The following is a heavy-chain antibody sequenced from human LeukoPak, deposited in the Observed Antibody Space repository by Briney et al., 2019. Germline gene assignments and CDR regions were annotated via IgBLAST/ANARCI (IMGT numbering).Heavy chain of an antibody. V-gene: IGHV3-7*01. D-gene: IGHD6-19*01. CDR1: GFTFSSYW. CDR3: ARGGSGWYLDFDY. J-gene: IGHJ4*02. CDR2: IKQDGSEK. Sequence: GGSLRLSCAASGFTFSSYWMSWVRQAPGKGLEWVANIKQDGSEKYYVDSVKVRFTISRDNAKNSLYLQMNSLRAEDTAVYYCARGGSGWYLDFDYWGQGTLVTVSS.